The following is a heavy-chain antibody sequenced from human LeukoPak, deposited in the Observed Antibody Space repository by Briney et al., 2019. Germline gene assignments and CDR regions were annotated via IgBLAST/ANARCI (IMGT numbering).Heavy chain of an antibody. CDR3: AKDLYSPPDY. D-gene: IGHD6-13*01. J-gene: IGHJ4*02. Sequence: PGGSLRLSCAASGFTFSDYNMNWVRQAPGKGLEWVAVISYDGSNKYYADSVKGRFTISRDNSKNTLYLQMNSLRAEDTAVYYCAKDLYSPPDYWGQGTLVTVSS. CDR1: GFTFSDYN. V-gene: IGHV3-30*18. CDR2: ISYDGSNK.